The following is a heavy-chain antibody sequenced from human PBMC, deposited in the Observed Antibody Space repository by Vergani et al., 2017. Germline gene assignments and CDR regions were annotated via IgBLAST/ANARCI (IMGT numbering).Heavy chain of an antibody. CDR2: MNPKSGNT. CDR3: ARGVLDSKYRHNWFGP. J-gene: IGHJ5*02. V-gene: IGHV1-8*01. D-gene: IGHD3/OR15-3a*01. Sequence: QEQLVQSGAEVRKPGASVKVSCKASGYNFTSFDINWVRLATGQGLEWMGWMNPKSGNTAYAAKFQGRITMTRDSSTDTAYMEMNSLRSEDTAIYFCARGVLDSKYRHNWFGPWGQGTVVTLPS. CDR1: GYNFTSFD.